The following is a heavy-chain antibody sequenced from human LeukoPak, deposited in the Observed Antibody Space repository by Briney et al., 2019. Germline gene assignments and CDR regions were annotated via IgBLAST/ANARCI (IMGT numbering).Heavy chain of an antibody. V-gene: IGHV3-20*04. CDR3: ARERTYYYDSNPDYFDY. CDR1: GFTFDDYG. J-gene: IGHJ4*02. CDR2: INWNGGST. Sequence: GGSLRLSCAASGFTFDDYGMSWVRQAPGKGLEWVSGINWNGGSTGYADSVKGRFTISRDNAKNSLYLQMNSLRAGDAALYYCARERTYYYDSNPDYFDYWGQGTLVTVSS. D-gene: IGHD3-22*01.